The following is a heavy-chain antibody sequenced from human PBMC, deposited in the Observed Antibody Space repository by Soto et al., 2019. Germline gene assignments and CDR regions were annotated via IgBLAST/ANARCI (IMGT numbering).Heavy chain of an antibody. CDR1: GGTFSSYA. CDR2: IISIFGTA. D-gene: IGHD3-9*01. J-gene: IGHJ4*02. V-gene: IGHV1-69*13. CDR3: ARGRPAPINVLRYFDWLSRRSYYFDD. Sequence: ASVKVSCKASGGTFSSYAISWVRQAPGQGLEWMGGIISIFGTANYAQKFQGRVTITADESTSTAYMELSSLGSEDTAVYYCARGRPAPINVLRYFDWLSRRSYYFDDWGQGTLVTVCS.